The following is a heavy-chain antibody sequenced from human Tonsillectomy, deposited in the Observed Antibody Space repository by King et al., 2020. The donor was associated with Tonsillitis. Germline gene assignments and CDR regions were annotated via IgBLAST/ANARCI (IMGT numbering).Heavy chain of an antibody. CDR3: TRDLSGGDFTYFDY. J-gene: IGHJ4*02. V-gene: IGHV3-74*01. Sequence: VQLVESGGGLVQPGGSLRLSCAASGFTFSSYWMHWARQAPGKGLVWVSRINSDGSSTSYADSVKGRFTISRDNAKNTLYLQMNSQRAEDTAVYYCTRDLSGGDFTYFDYWGQGTLVTVSS. CDR1: GFTFSSYW. CDR2: INSDGSST. D-gene: IGHD3-3*01.